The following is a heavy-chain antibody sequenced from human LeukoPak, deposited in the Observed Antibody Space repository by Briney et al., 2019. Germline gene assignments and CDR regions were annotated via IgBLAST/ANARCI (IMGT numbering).Heavy chain of an antibody. Sequence: GGSLRLSCAASGFTFSSYAMSWVRQAPGKVLEWVSSISSSSSYIYYADSVKGRFTISRDNAKNSLYLQMNSLRAEDTAVYYCARDPYSSSWYGGGNYFDYWGQGTLVTVSS. CDR2: ISSSSSYI. CDR3: ARDPYSSSWYGGGNYFDY. V-gene: IGHV3-21*01. CDR1: GFTFSSYA. J-gene: IGHJ4*02. D-gene: IGHD6-13*01.